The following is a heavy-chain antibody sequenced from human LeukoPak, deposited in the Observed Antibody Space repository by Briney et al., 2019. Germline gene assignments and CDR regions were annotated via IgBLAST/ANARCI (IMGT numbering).Heavy chain of an antibody. CDR2: IKHSGST. CDR1: GGSFSGYY. D-gene: IGHD3-10*01. CDR3: ARAPYGSRLYGMDV. J-gene: IGHJ6*02. V-gene: IGHV4-34*01. Sequence: SETLSLTCAVYGGSFSGYYWSWIRQPPGKGLEWVGEIKHSGSTNYNPSLKSRVTISVDTSKHQFSLKPISVTAADTAVYYCARAPYGSRLYGMDVWGQGTTVTVSS.